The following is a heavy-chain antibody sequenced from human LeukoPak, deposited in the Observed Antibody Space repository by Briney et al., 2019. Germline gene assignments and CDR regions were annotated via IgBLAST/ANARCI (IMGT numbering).Heavy chain of an antibody. CDR1: GYTFTSYG. Sequence: ASVKVSCKASGYTFTSYGISWVRQAPGQGLEWMGWISPYNGNTNYAQKLQGRVTMTTDTSTSTAYMELRSLRSDDTAVYYCARAHGDSPTNWFDPWGQGTLVTVSS. CDR3: ARAHGDSPTNWFDP. D-gene: IGHD4-17*01. V-gene: IGHV1-18*01. J-gene: IGHJ5*02. CDR2: ISPYNGNT.